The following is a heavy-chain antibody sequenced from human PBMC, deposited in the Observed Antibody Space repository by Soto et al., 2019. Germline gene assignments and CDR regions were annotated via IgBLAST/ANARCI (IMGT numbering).Heavy chain of an antibody. Sequence: ASVKGYCRASGYTFTSYGIHWVRQAPGQRLEWMGWINAANGDTKYSPKFQGRVTITRDTSASTAYMELSSLRSEDTAVYYCVRRHVSATGIDWFDPWGQGTLVTVSS. CDR1: GYTFTSYG. CDR3: VRRHVSATGIDWFDP. J-gene: IGHJ5*02. V-gene: IGHV1-3*01. D-gene: IGHD6-13*01. CDR2: INAANGDT.